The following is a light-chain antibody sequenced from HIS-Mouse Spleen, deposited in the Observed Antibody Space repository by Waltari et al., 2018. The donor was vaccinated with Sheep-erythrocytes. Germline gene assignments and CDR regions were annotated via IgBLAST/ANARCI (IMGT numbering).Light chain of an antibody. CDR3: QQLNSYPPA. J-gene: IGKJ3*01. V-gene: IGKV1-9*01. CDR2: AAS. Sequence: DIQFTQSPSFLSASVGARVTITCLASQGISSYLAWYQQKPGKAPKLLIYAASTLQSGVPSRFSGSGSGTEFTLTISSLQPEDFATYYCQQLNSYPPAFGPGTKVDIK. CDR1: QGISSY.